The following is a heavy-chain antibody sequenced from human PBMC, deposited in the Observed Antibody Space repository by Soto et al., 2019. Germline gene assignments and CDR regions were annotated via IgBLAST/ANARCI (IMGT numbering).Heavy chain of an antibody. CDR3: ARYSGNYQDAFDI. CDR1: GFTFTLYS. D-gene: IGHD1-26*01. CDR2: INGGSGKT. J-gene: IGHJ3*02. V-gene: IGHV1-3*01. Sequence: QVQLVQSGAEVKKPGASVKVSCRASGFTFTLYSMHWVRQAPGQRLEWMGWINGGSGKTKYSQKFQGRVTIARDTSASTAYMEVSCLRSEDTAVYYCARYSGNYQDAFDIWGQGTMVTVSS.